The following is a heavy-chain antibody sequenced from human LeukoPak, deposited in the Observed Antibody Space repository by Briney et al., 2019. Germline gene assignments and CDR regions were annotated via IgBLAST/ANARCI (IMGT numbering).Heavy chain of an antibody. J-gene: IGHJ4*02. D-gene: IGHD3-3*01. CDR2: INHSGST. CDR1: GGSFSGYY. V-gene: IGHV4-34*01. Sequence: SETLSLTCAVYGGSFSGYYWSWIRQPPGKGLEWIGEINHSGSTNYNPSLKSRATISVDTSKNQFPLKLSSVTAADTAVYYCARSSRFYFDYWGQGTLVTVSS. CDR3: ARSSRFYFDY.